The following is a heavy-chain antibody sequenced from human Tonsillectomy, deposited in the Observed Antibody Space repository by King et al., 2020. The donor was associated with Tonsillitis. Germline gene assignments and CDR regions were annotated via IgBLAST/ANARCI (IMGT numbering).Heavy chain of an antibody. Sequence: VQLVESGGGLVQPGGSLRLSCAASGFTFSSYAMSWVRQAPGKGLEWVSAISGSGGSTYYADSVKGRFTISRDNSKNTLYLQMNSLRAEDKAVYYCANLKGDSSGSNYYYYGMDVWGQGTTVTVSS. CDR3: ANLKGDSSGSNYYYYGMDV. V-gene: IGHV3-23*04. CDR1: GFTFSSYA. J-gene: IGHJ6*02. D-gene: IGHD3-22*01. CDR2: ISGSGGST.